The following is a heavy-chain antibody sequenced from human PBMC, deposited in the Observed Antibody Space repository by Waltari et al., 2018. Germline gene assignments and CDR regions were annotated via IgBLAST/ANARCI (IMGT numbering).Heavy chain of an antibody. J-gene: IGHJ6*03. CDR1: GGTFSTYA. Sequence: QVQLVQSGAEVKKPGSSVKVSCKASGGTFSTYAISWVRQAPGQGLGWMGGVIPILGIANYAQKFQGRVTITADGSSGTAYLELSSLRSEDTAVYYCARGPAYDSSGSNPGGPYYYYYMDVWGKGTTVTVSS. CDR3: ARGPAYDSSGSNPGGPYYYYYMDV. CDR2: VIPILGIA. D-gene: IGHD3-22*01. V-gene: IGHV1-69*04.